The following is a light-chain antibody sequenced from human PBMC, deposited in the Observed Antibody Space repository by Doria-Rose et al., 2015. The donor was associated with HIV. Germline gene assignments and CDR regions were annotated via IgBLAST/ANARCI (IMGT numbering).Light chain of an antibody. CDR2: DAP. CDR3: QQFNSYPIT. J-gene: IGKJ5*01. CDR1: QGISSA. Sequence: IRVTQSPSSLSASVGDRVTITCRASQGISSALAWYQQKPGKAPKLLIYDAPSLESGVPSRFSGSGPGTDFTLTISSLQPEDFATYYCQQFNSYPITFGQGTRLEIK. V-gene: IGKV1-13*02.